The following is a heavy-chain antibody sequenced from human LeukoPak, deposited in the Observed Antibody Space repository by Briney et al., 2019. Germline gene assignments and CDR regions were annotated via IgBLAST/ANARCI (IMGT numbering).Heavy chain of an antibody. CDR3: ARVGDTAMVRHTFDI. CDR2: INPNSGST. Sequence: GASVKVSCKASGYTFTGCYMHWVRQAPGQGLEWMGWINPNSGSTSYAQKFQGRVTMTRDTSTSTVYMELSSLRSEDTAVYYCARVGDTAMVRHTFDIWGQGTMVTVSS. CDR1: GYTFTGCY. J-gene: IGHJ3*02. D-gene: IGHD5-18*01. V-gene: IGHV1-46*01.